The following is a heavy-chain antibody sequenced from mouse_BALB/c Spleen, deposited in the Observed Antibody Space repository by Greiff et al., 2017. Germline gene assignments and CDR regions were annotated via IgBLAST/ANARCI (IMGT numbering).Heavy chain of an antibody. CDR2: ISSGGSYT. CDR3: ARDDTTVVDWYFDV. Sequence: EVQGVESGGGLVKPGGSLKLSCAASGFTFSSYAMSWVRQSPEKRLEWVAEISSGGSYTYYPDTVTGRFTISRDNAKNTLYLEMSSLRSEDTAMYYCARDDTTVVDWYFDVWGAGTTVTVSS. J-gene: IGHJ1*01. V-gene: IGHV5-9-4*01. D-gene: IGHD1-1*01. CDR1: GFTFSSYA.